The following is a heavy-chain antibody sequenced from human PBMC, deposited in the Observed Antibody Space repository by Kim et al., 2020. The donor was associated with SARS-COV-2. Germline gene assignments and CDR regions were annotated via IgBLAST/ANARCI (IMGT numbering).Heavy chain of an antibody. D-gene: IGHD2-15*01. Sequence: SETLSLTCTVSGGSISSSYWSWIRQPPGKGLEWIGYIYYTGSTNYNPSLKSRVTVSVDTSKTQFSLRLTSVTAADTALYYCARSELGSCSGCSCYHSYYYMDVWGTGTTVTVSS. CDR3: ARSELGSCSGCSCYHSYYYMDV. CDR2: IYYTGST. V-gene: IGHV4-59*01. J-gene: IGHJ6*03. CDR1: GGSISSSY.